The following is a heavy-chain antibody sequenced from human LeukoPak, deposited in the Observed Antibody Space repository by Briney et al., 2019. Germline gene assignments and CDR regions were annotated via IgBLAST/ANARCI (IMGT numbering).Heavy chain of an antibody. CDR1: GGSFSGYY. CDR3: ARGEPRIHYYGSGSYKIKPYYFDY. Sequence: SETLSLTCAVYGGSFSGYYWSWIRQPPGKGLEWIGEINHSGSTNYNPSLKSRVTISVDTSKNQFSLKPSPVTAADTAVYYCARGEPRIHYYGSGSYKIKPYYFDYWGQGTLVTVSS. CDR2: INHSGST. J-gene: IGHJ4*02. V-gene: IGHV4-34*01. D-gene: IGHD3-10*01.